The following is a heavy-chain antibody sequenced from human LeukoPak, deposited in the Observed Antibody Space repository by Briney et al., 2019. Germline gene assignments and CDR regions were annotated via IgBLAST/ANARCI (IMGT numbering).Heavy chain of an antibody. CDR2: IYGTGST. CDR3: ARYESRGSASTRFDY. V-gene: IGHV4-38-2*01. D-gene: IGHD1-26*01. CDR1: GYSLGKNYY. J-gene: IGHJ4*02. Sequence: SETLSLTCAVPGYSLGKNYYWGWIRQPPGKGLEWIGRIYGTGSTSYNPSLMNRVTMSVDTSKNHFSLKLTSVTAADTAVYYCARYESRGSASTRFDYWGQGILVTISS.